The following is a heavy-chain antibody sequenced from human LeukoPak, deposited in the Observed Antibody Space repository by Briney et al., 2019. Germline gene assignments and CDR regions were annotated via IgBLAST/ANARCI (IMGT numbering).Heavy chain of an antibody. CDR2: IWYDGSNK. J-gene: IGHJ4*02. D-gene: IGHD3-10*01. CDR1: GFTFSSYG. V-gene: IGHV3-33*01. Sequence: PGRSLRLSCAASGFTFSSYGMHWVRQAPGKGLEWAAVIWYDGSNKYYADSVKGRFTISRDNSKNTLYLQMNSLRAEDTAVYYCARDYITMVRGANPGYWGQGTLVTVSS. CDR3: ARDYITMVRGANPGY.